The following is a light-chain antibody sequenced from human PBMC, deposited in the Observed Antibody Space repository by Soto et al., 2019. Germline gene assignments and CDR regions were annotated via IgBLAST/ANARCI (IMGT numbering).Light chain of an antibody. J-gene: IGKJ1*01. CDR2: DTS. CDR1: QSVSSSH. Sequence: EVALTQSPGTLSLSPGERATLSCRASQSVSSSHLAWYQQKRGQAPRLLIYDTSARATGIPDRFRGSGAGTDFTLTICRLEPEDFAVYHCQQYGASPWAFGQGTKVEV. V-gene: IGKV3-20*01. CDR3: QQYGASPWA.